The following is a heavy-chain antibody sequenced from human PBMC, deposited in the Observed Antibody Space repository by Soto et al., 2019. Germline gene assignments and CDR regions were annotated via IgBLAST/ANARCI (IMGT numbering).Heavy chain of an antibody. CDR2: IYSGGST. CDR1: GFTVSSNY. D-gene: IGHD3-16*01. J-gene: IGHJ3*02. CDR3: ARGIMITFGGTNGAFDI. V-gene: IGHV3-66*01. Sequence: PGGSLRLSCAASGFTVSSNYMSWVRQAPGKGLEWVSVIYSGGSTYYADSVKGRFTISRDNSKNTLYLQMNSLRAGDTAVYYCARGIMITFGGTNGAFDIWGQGAMVTVSS.